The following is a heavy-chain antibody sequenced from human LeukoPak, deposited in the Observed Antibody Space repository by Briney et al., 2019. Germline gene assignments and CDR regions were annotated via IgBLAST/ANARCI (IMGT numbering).Heavy chain of an antibody. CDR3: ARQGYSSSWSD. CDR2: IYPGDSDT. D-gene: IGHD6-13*01. J-gene: IGHJ4*02. Sequence: GESLQISSEGSGYSFSTYWIAWVRQMPGKGLEWMGIIYPGDSDTKYSPSFQGQVTISADKSISTAYLQWSSLKASDTAIYYCARQGYSSSWSDWGQGTLVTVSS. V-gene: IGHV5-51*01. CDR1: GYSFSTYW.